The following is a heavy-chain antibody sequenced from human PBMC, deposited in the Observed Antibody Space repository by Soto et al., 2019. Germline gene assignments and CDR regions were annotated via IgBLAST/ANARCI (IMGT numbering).Heavy chain of an antibody. J-gene: IGHJ4*02. CDR2: IYYSGNT. CDR1: GGSLNAYY. CDR3: ARGHLLVAETKVTSYFDS. D-gene: IGHD4-17*01. Sequence: PSETLSLACTVSGGSLNAYYWSWLRQPPGKGLEWIGYIYYSGNTNYSPSLDSRVTMSVDTSKNQFSLKLSPVTATDTAVYFCARGHLLVAETKVTSYFDSWGQGTLVTVSS. V-gene: IGHV4-59*01.